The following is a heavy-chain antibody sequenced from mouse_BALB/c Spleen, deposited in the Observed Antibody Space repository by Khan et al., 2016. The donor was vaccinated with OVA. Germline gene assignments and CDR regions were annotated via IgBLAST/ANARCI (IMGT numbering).Heavy chain of an antibody. D-gene: IGHD2-14*01. Sequence: QVRLQQSGAELARPGASVKMSCKASGYTFTTYTIHWIKMRPGQGLEWIGYINPSNGYTNYNQKFKDKATLTADKSSTTAYMQLSSLTSDDSAVYNSVRDGAYYRNGGWFAYWGQGTLVTVSA. CDR3: VRDGAYYRNGGWFAY. CDR1: GYTFTTYT. J-gene: IGHJ3*01. V-gene: IGHV1-4*01. CDR2: INPSNGYT.